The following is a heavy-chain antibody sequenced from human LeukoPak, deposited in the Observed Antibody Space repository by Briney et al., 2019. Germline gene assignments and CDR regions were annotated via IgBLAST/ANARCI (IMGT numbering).Heavy chain of an antibody. J-gene: IGHJ4*02. CDR3: AKADRIDMYRGAHFTY. Sequence: QSGGSLRLSCAASGFTFDDYVMHWVRQAPGKGLEWVSLISGDGGSTYYVDSVKGRFTISRDNSKNALYLQMNSLRTEDSALYYCAKADRIDMYRGAHFTYWGQGTLVTVSS. CDR2: ISGDGGST. D-gene: IGHD3-10*01. V-gene: IGHV3-43*02. CDR1: GFTFDDYV.